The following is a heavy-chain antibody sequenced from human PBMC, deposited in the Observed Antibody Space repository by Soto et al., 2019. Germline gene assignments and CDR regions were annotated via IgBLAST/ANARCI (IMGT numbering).Heavy chain of an antibody. CDR1: GDSMTNNW. Sequence: GEALKTFCTGTGDSMTNNWISFVRLMPVKVLECMGRIRPSYSYTNYSTSFQGHVTITAEKSISTAYLQWSSQKASDTAMYYCARPTVVTQYGMDVWGQGTTDTVSS. CDR2: IRPSYSYT. J-gene: IGHJ6*02. CDR3: ARPTVVTQYGMDV. D-gene: IGHD2-15*01. V-gene: IGHV5-10-1*01.